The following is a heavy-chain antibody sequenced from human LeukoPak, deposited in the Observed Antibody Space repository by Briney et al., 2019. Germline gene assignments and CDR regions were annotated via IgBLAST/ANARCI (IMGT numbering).Heavy chain of an antibody. CDR3: ATSPARHRSGWYHRWFDP. V-gene: IGHV1-8*01. J-gene: IGHJ5*02. D-gene: IGHD6-19*01. CDR2: MNPNSGNT. CDR1: GYTFTSYD. Sequence: ASVKVSFKASGYTFTSYDIHWVRQAPGQGLEWMGWMNPNSGNTGYAQKFQGRVTMTRNTSISTAYMELSSLRSEDTAVYYCATSPARHRSGWYHRWFDPWGQGTLVTVSS.